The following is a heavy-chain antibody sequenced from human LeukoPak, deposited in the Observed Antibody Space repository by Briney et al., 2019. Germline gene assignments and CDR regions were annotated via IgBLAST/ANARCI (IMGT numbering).Heavy chain of an antibody. Sequence: PSETLSLTCAVYGGSFSGYYWSWIRQPPGKGLEWIGEINHSGSTNYNPSLKSRVTISVDTSKNQFSLKLSSVTAADTAVYYCARAGGDSIFDYYYYMDVWGKGTTVTVSS. CDR1: GGSFSGYY. J-gene: IGHJ6*03. D-gene: IGHD2/OR15-2a*01. CDR3: ARAGGDSIFDYYYYMDV. V-gene: IGHV4-34*01. CDR2: INHSGST.